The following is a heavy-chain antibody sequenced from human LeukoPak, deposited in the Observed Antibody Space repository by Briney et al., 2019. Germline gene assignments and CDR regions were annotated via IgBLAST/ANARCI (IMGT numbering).Heavy chain of an antibody. CDR2: ISAYNGNT. Sequence: ASVKVSCKASGYTFTSYGISWVRQAPGQGLEWMGWISAYNGNTNYAQKLQGRVTMTTDTSTSIAYMELRSLRSDDTAVYYCARDCSSTSCVGNWFDPWGQGTLVTASS. CDR3: ARDCSSTSCVGNWFDP. D-gene: IGHD2-2*01. CDR1: GYTFTSYG. V-gene: IGHV1-18*01. J-gene: IGHJ5*02.